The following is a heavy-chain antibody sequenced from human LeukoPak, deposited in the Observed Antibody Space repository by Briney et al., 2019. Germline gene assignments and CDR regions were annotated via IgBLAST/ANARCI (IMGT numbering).Heavy chain of an antibody. CDR1: GYTFTGYY. V-gene: IGHV1-2*02. D-gene: IGHD6-19*01. CDR2: ISPNNGGT. CDR3: ARDFSIAVTFDY. Sequence: ASVRVSCKASGYTFTGYYIHWVRRAPGQGLEWMGWISPNNGGTEYAQKFQGRVTMTRDTSIDTAYMELSRLISDDTAVYYCARDFSIAVTFDYWGQGTLVTVSS. J-gene: IGHJ4*02.